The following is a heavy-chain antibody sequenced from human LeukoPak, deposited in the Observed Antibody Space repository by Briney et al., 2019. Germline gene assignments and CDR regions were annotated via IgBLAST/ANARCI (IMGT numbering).Heavy chain of an antibody. Sequence: ASVKVSCKASGYTFTSYYMHWVRQAPGQGLEWMGIINPSGGSTSYAQKFQGRVTITADESTSTAYMELSSLRSEDTAVYYCARVGDLEDYWGQGTLVTVSS. CDR1: GYTFTSYY. CDR2: INPSGGST. J-gene: IGHJ4*02. D-gene: IGHD2-21*02. CDR3: ARVGDLEDY. V-gene: IGHV1-46*01.